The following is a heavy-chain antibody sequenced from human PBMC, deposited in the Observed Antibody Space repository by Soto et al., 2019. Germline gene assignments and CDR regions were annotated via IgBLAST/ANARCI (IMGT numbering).Heavy chain of an antibody. Sequence: GASVKVSCKASGYTFTSYGISWVRQAPGQGLEWMGWISAYNGNTNYAQKLQGRVTMTTDTSTSTAYMELRSLRSDDTAVYYCARSPKNYIVLVPAAILGWIDPWGQGTLVTVSS. J-gene: IGHJ5*02. D-gene: IGHD2-2*01. CDR1: GYTFTSYG. CDR2: ISAYNGNT. V-gene: IGHV1-18*01. CDR3: ARSPKNYIVLVPAAILGWIDP.